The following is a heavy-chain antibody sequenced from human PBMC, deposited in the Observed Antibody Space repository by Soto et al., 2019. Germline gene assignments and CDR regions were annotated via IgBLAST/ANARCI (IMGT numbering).Heavy chain of an antibody. J-gene: IGHJ4*02. CDR3: AKIATYCGGDCFSYFDY. CDR1: SFTFNNYA. CDR2: INSSGDST. Sequence: RGSLRLSCVVSSFTFNNYAMSWVRQAPGKGLEWVSAINSSGDSTYYADSVKGRFTISRDNANNTMYLQLNSLRAEDTAVYYCAKIATYCGGDCFSYFDYWGQGTLVTVSS. V-gene: IGHV3-23*01. D-gene: IGHD2-21*02.